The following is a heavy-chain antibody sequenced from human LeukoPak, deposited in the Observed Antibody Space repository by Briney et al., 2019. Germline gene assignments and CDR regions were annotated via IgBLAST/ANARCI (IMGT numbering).Heavy chain of an antibody. D-gene: IGHD2-21*02. CDR2: ITSSSSYI. CDR3: ASGRGDISYYYGMDV. CDR1: GFALSSYR. Sequence: PGGSLRLSCAASGFALSSYRTNWVRQAPGKGLEWVSSITSSSSYIYYADSVKGRFTSSRDNANNSLYLQMNSLRPEDTAVYYCASGRGDISYYYGMDVWGKGTTVTVSS. V-gene: IGHV3-21*01. J-gene: IGHJ6*04.